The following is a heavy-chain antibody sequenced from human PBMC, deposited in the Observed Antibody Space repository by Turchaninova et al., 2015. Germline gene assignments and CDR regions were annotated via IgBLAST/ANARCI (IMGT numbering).Heavy chain of an antibody. CDR2: INHSGST. CDR3: ARERGVLEARYYMDV. V-gene: IGHV4-34*01. D-gene: IGHD4/OR15-4a*01. Sequence: LQQWGAGLLKPSETLSLTCAVYGGSFSGYYWSWIRQPPGKGLEWIGEINHSGSTNYNPSLTRRVTISVDTSKNPFSLELRSVTAADTAVYYCARERGVLEARYYMDVWGKGTTVTVSS. CDR1: GGSFSGYY. J-gene: IGHJ6*03.